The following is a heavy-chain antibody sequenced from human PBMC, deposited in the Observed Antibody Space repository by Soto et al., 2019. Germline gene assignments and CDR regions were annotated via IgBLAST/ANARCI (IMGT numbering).Heavy chain of an antibody. J-gene: IGHJ4*02. CDR1: GGTFSRHA. V-gene: IGHV1-69*01. CDR2: IIPIFGTA. Sequence: QVQLVQSGAEVRKPGSSVKVSCKASGGTFSRHAISWVRQAPGQGLEWMGGIIPIFGTANHAQKFQGRVTIIADESTSKVYMELSSLRSEDTALYYCARGWGYDSNDYYYAYWGQGPLVIVSS. D-gene: IGHD3-22*01. CDR3: ARGWGYDSNDYYYAY.